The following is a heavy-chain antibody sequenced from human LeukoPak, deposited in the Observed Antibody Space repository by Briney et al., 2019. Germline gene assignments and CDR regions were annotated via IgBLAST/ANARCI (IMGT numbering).Heavy chain of an antibody. J-gene: IGHJ4*02. V-gene: IGHV3-7*03. CDR1: GFTFSSYA. Sequence: PGGSLRLSCAASGFTFSSYAMTWVRQAPGKGLEWVANIKQDGSEKYYVESVKGRFTISRDNAKKSLFLQMNSLRAEDTAMYYCARGRGHEYWGQGTLVTVSS. CDR2: IKQDGSEK. CDR3: ARGRGHEY. D-gene: IGHD3-10*01.